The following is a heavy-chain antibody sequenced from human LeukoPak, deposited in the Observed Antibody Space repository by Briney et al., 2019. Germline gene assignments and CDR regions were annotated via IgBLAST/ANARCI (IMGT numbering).Heavy chain of an antibody. D-gene: IGHD2-2*01. CDR1: GGSISSYY. Sequence: SETLSLTCTVSGGSISSYYWSWIRQPPGKGLEWIGYIYTSGSTNYNPSLKSRVTISVDTSKNQFSLKLTSVTAADTAVYYCAGQDIVVVPLQSAFPAYWGQGALVTVSS. CDR2: IYTSGST. V-gene: IGHV4-4*09. J-gene: IGHJ4*02. CDR3: AGQDIVVVPLQSAFPAY.